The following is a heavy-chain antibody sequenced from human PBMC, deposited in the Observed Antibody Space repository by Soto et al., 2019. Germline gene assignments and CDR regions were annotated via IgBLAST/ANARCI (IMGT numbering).Heavy chain of an antibody. CDR1: GGFVSSNY. Sequence: SETLSLTCTVSGGFVSSNYWIWIRQPPEKGLEWIGDISYSGSTNYNPTLKSRVTISLDTPKNQFSLKLSSVTAADTAVYYCAREITAAGRYFDFWGQGARVTVSS. CDR2: ISYSGST. J-gene: IGHJ4*02. D-gene: IGHD6-13*01. V-gene: IGHV4-59*02. CDR3: AREITAAGRYFDF.